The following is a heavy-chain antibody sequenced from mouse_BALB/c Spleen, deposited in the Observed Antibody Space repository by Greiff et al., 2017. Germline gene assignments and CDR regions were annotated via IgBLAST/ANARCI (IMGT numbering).Heavy chain of an antibody. Sequence: VHVKQSGPELVKPGASVKVSCKASGYAFTSYNMYWVKQSHGKSLEWIGYIDPYNGGTSYNQKFKGKATLTVDKSSSTAYMHLNSLTSEDSAVYYCARLMVTTPYYAMDYWGQGTSVTVSS. V-gene: IGHV1S135*01. J-gene: IGHJ4*01. CDR2: IDPYNGGT. D-gene: IGHD2-1*01. CDR1: GYAFTSYN. CDR3: ARLMVTTPYYAMDY.